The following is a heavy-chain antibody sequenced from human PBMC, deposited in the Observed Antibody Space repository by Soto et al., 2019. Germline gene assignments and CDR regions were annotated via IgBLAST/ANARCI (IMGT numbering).Heavy chain of an antibody. CDR2: IYYSGST. Sequence: QVQLQESGPGLVKPSETLSLTCTVSGGSISSYYWSWIRQPPGKGLEWIGYIYYSGSTNYNPSLTSRVTISVDTSKNQFSLKLSSVTAADTAVYYCARAGITMVRGVIRNFDYWGQGTLVTVSS. CDR1: GGSISSYY. CDR3: ARAGITMVRGVIRNFDY. V-gene: IGHV4-59*08. D-gene: IGHD3-10*01. J-gene: IGHJ4*02.